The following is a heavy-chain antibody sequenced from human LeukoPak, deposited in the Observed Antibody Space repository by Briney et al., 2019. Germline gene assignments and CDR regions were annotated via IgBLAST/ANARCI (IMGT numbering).Heavy chain of an antibody. CDR3: AREGLNMVRGVIPKEAWGWFDP. J-gene: IGHJ5*02. Sequence: TSETLSLTCAVSGGSISSSNWWSWVRQPPGKGLEWIGEIYHSGSTNYNPSLKGRVTISVDTSKNQFSLKLSSVTAADTAVYYCAREGLNMVRGVIPKEAWGWFDPWGQGTLVTVSS. CDR1: GGSISSSNW. D-gene: IGHD3-10*01. CDR2: IYHSGST. V-gene: IGHV4-4*02.